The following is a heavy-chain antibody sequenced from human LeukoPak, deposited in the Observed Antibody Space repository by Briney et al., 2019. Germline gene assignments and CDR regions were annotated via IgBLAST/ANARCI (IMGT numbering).Heavy chain of an antibody. CDR2: ISWNSGSI. V-gene: IGHV3-9*01. Sequence: GGSLRLSCAASGFTFSIYSMNWVRQAPGKGLEWVSGISWNSGSIGYADSVKGRFTISRDNAKNSLYLQMNSLRAEDTALYYCAKGGRRFGATQFDYWGQGTLVTVSS. CDR1: GFTFSIYS. CDR3: AKGGRRFGATQFDY. D-gene: IGHD3-10*01. J-gene: IGHJ4*02.